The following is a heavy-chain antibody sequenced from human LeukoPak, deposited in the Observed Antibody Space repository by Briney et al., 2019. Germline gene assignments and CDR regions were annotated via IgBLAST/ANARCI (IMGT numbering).Heavy chain of an antibody. V-gene: IGHV1-69*13. CDR3: ARDRYYYGSGTREPLFDP. CDR1: GGTFSSYA. Sequence: ASVKVSCKASGGTFSSYAISWVRQAPGQGLEWMGGIIPIFGTANYAQKFQGRVTITADESTSTAYMELSSLRSEDTAVYYCARDRYYYGSGTREPLFDPWGQGTLVTVSS. D-gene: IGHD3-10*01. J-gene: IGHJ5*02. CDR2: IIPIFGTA.